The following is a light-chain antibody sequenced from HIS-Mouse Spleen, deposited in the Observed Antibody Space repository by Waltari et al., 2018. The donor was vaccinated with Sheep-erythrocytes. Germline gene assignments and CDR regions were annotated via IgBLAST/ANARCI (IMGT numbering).Light chain of an antibody. CDR2: GAS. J-gene: IGKJ1*01. V-gene: IGKV3-20*01. CDR3: QQYGSSPWT. Sequence: ELVFTQSPGTPSLSPGARATLSCRASQSVSSSYLAWYPQKPGQAPRLLIYGASSRATGIPDRFSGSGSGTDFTLTISRLEPEDFAVYYCQQYGSSPWTFGQGTKVEIK. CDR1: QSVSSSY.